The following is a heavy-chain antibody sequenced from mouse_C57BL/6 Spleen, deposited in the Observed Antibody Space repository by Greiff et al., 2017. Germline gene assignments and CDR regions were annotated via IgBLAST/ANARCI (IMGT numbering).Heavy chain of an antibody. V-gene: IGHV1-55*01. CDR2: IYPGSGST. CDR3: AREGVIYSVFAY. D-gene: IGHD1-1*01. J-gene: IGHJ3*01. Sequence: QVQLQQPGAELVKPGASVKMSCKASGYTFTSYWITWVKQRPGQGLEWIGDIYPGSGSTNYNEKFKSKATLTVDTSSSTAYMQLSSLTSEDSAVYDCAREGVIYSVFAYWGQGTLVTVSA. CDR1: GYTFTSYW.